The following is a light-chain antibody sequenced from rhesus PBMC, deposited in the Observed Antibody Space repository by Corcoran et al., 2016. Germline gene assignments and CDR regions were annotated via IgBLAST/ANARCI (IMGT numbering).Light chain of an antibody. CDR1: QGISSC. J-gene: IGKJ3*01. CDR2: ASS. V-gene: IGKV1-18*01. Sequence: DIQMTQSPSSLSASVGDKVTITCRASQGISSCLAWYQQKPGKAPKLLIYASSSLQSGVPSRFSGSGSGTDYTLTTSSLQPEDFATYYCQQGYNTPFTFGPGTKLDIK. CDR3: QQGYNTPFT.